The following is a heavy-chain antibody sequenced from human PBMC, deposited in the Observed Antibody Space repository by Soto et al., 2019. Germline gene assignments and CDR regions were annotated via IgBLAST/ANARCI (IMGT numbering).Heavy chain of an antibody. V-gene: IGHV3-74*01. D-gene: IGHD3-22*01. CDR2: INSDGSST. CDR3: ARVPDYDSSGYYDHDAFDI. CDR1: GFTFSSYW. Sequence: GGSLRLSCAASGFTFSSYWMHCVRQAPGKGLVWVSRINSDGSSTSYADSVKGRFTIARDNAKNTLYLKMNSLRAEDTAVYYCARVPDYDSSGYYDHDAFDIWGQGTMVTVSS. J-gene: IGHJ3*02.